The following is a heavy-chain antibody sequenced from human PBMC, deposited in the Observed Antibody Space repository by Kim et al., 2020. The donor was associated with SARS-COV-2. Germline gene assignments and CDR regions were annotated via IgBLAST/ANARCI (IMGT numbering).Heavy chain of an antibody. CDR1: GFTFGSYA. CDR2: ISGSGRYS. Sequence: GGSLRLSCAASGFTFGSYAMSWVRQAPAKGLEWVSTISGSGRYSYYPDSVKGRFTISRDNSKNTLYLQMNSLRADDTALYYCALGGEWGYQWGQGTLVIVSS. J-gene: IGHJ4*02. D-gene: IGHD2-15*01. CDR3: ALGGEWGYQ. V-gene: IGHV3-23*01.